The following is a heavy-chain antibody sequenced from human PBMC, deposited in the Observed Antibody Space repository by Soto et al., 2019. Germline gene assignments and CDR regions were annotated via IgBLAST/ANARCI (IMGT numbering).Heavy chain of an antibody. Sequence: QGQLVQSGAEVKKPGASVKVSCGTSGFSFTSYSFHWVRQAPAQGLQWMGGINAGRGKPKYSQQFQGRVTFTWDTSANTVYMELSRLTSEDTSVFYCARWIDNGYFDYWGQGTLVTVSA. CDR1: GFSFTSYS. J-gene: IGHJ4*02. V-gene: IGHV1-3*01. D-gene: IGHD4-17*01. CDR3: ARWIDNGYFDY. CDR2: INAGRGKP.